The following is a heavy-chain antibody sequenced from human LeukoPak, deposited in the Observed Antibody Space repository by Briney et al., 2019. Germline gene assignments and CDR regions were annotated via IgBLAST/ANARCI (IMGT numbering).Heavy chain of an antibody. CDR1: GYTFTGYY. CDR2: INPNSGGT. J-gene: IGHJ5*02. CDR3: ARGGRYDILTGYYTRSWFDP. D-gene: IGHD3-9*01. Sequence: ASVNLSCKASGYTFTGYYMHWVRQAPGQGLEWMGWINPNSGGTNYAQKFQGRVTMTRDTSISTAYMELSRLRSDDTAVYYCARGGRYDILTGYYTRSWFDPWGQGTLVTVSS. V-gene: IGHV1-2*02.